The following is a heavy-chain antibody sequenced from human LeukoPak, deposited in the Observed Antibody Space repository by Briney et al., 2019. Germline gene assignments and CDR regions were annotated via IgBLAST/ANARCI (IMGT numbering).Heavy chain of an antibody. J-gene: IGHJ4*02. CDR2: MSPNNGDT. V-gene: IGHV1-8*01. CDR3: ARNCPTTGDFIS. Sequence: ASVKVSCKTSGYTFTSYDINWVRQATGQGLEWLGWMSPNNGDTGYAQKFQGRVTMTRDTSTNTAYMELSALTSEDTAVYYCARNCPTTGDFISWGQGALVTVSS. CDR1: GYTFTSYD. D-gene: IGHD1-1*01.